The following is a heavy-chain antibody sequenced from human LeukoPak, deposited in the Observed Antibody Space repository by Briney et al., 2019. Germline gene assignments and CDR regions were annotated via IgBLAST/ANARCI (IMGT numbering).Heavy chain of an antibody. D-gene: IGHD5-12*01. J-gene: IGHJ4*02. V-gene: IGHV5-10-1*01. CDR2: IDPSDSYT. Sequence: HGESPKISCKGSGYSFTSYWISWMRQMPGKGLEWMGRIDPSDSYTNYSPSFQGHVTISADKSISTAYLQWSSLKASDTAMYYCARHGGYDPQDYWGQGTLVTVSS. CDR1: GYSFTSYW. CDR3: ARHGGYDPQDY.